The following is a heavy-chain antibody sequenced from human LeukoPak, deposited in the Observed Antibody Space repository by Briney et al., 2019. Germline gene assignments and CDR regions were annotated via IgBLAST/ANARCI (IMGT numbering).Heavy chain of an antibody. Sequence: VASVKVSCKTSGYTFTNYDINWVRQATGQGLEWMGWINPKSGRTGYAQKFQGRVTFTRNTSISTAYMELNNLRSDDTAVYYCARETSSRFLDYWGQGTLLTVSS. D-gene: IGHD3-10*01. CDR2: INPKSGRT. V-gene: IGHV1-8*03. CDR1: GYTFTNYD. CDR3: ARETSSRFLDY. J-gene: IGHJ4*02.